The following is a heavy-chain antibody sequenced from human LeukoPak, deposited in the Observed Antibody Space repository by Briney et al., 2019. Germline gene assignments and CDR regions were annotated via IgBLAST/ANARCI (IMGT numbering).Heavy chain of an antibody. V-gene: IGHV4-34*01. Sequence: SQTLSLTCAVYGGSFSGYYWSWIRQPPGKGLEWIGEINHSGSTNYNPSLKSRVTISVDTSKNQFSLKLSSVTAADTAVYYCARGKTPSYCSGTSCPILQRTNWFDPWGQGTLVTVSS. D-gene: IGHD2-2*01. CDR3: ARGKTPSYCSGTSCPILQRTNWFDP. J-gene: IGHJ5*02. CDR2: INHSGST. CDR1: GGSFSGYY.